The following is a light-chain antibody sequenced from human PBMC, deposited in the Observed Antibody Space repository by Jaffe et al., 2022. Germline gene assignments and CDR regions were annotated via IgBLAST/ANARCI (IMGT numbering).Light chain of an antibody. CDR1: QSVLYSSNNRNY. CDR3: QQYYSTPRT. CDR2: WAS. V-gene: IGKV4-1*01. Sequence: DIVMTQSPDSLAVSLGERATINCKSSQSVLYSSNNRNYLAWYQQKPGQPPKLLIYWASTRESGVPDRFSGSGSGTDFTLTISSLHAEDVAVYYCQQYYSTPRTFGLGTKLEIK. J-gene: IGKJ2*01.